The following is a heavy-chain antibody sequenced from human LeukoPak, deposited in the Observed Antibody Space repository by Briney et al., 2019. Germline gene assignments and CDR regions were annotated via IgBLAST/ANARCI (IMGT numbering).Heavy chain of an antibody. V-gene: IGHV1-2*02. CDR3: AREGIKIFGGWAPFDP. Sequence: GASVKVSCKASGYTFTDNYIHWVRQAPGQGLEWMGWINPLSGGPMYAQKFQGRVTMTRDTSLSTAYIELNGLKSDDTATYYCAREGIKIFGGWAPFDPWGQGTLVTVS. CDR2: INPLSGGP. D-gene: IGHD3-3*01. J-gene: IGHJ5*02. CDR1: GYTFTDNY.